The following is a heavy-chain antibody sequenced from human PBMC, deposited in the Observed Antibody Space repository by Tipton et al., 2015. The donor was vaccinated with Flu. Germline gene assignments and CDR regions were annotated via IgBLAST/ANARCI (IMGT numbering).Heavy chain of an antibody. CDR3: ASVAARGAGY. D-gene: IGHD6-6*01. CDR1: GGSISSSSYY. V-gene: IGHV4-39*07. J-gene: IGHJ4*02. Sequence: TLSLTCTVSGGSISSSSYYWGWIRQPPGKGLERIGSIYYSGSTYYNPSLKSRVTISVDTSKNQFSLKLSSVTAADTAVYYCASVAARGAGYWGQGTLVTVSS. CDR2: IYYSGST.